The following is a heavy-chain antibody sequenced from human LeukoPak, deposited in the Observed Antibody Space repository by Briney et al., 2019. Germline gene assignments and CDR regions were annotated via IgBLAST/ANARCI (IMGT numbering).Heavy chain of an antibody. CDR3: AREHRNVGATIDW. CDR1: GFTFSSYW. D-gene: IGHD1-26*01. V-gene: IGHV3-74*01. Sequence: QPGGSLRLSCAASGFTFSSYWMHWVRQVPGKGLVWVSRISTDGTTTSYADSVKGRFTISRDNAKNTLYLQMNSLRAEDTAVYYCAREHRNVGATIDWWGQGTLVTVSS. J-gene: IGHJ4*02. CDR2: ISTDGTTT.